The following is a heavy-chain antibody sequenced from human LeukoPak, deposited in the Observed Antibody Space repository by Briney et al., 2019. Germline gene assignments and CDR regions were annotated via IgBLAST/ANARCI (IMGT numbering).Heavy chain of an antibody. CDR2: INKDGSEQ. J-gene: IGHJ4*02. Sequence: GGSLRLSCAASGFTLSSHWMTWVRQAPGKGPGWVASINKDGSEQYYVDSVKGRFTISRDNAKNSLSLQVSSLRAEDTAVYYCTRGGATSSWYWFFWGQGTLVTVSS. CDR3: TRGGATSSWYWFF. V-gene: IGHV3-7*01. D-gene: IGHD6-13*01. CDR1: GFTLSSHW.